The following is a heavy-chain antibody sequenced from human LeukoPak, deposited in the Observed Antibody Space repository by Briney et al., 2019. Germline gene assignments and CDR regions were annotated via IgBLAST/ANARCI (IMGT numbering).Heavy chain of an antibody. V-gene: IGHV4-59*01. CDR2: IFSTGST. Sequence: PSEPLSLTCSVSGASISDYYWSWIRQPPGKGLEWIGDIFSTGSTNYNPSLKSRVTMSVEPSKIQFSLKLRSVTAADTAVYYCSRDGQAFDYWGQGALVTVSS. CDR1: GASISDYY. D-gene: IGHD3/OR15-3a*01. J-gene: IGHJ4*02. CDR3: SRDGQAFDY.